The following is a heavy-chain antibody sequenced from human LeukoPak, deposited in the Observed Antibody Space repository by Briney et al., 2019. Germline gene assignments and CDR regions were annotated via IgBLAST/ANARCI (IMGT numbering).Heavy chain of an antibody. D-gene: IGHD5-18*01. V-gene: IGHV4-59*01. J-gene: IGHJ6*02. CDR3: ARITAAAMANYYYYGMDV. CDR1: GGSISSYY. Sequence: SETLSLTCTVSGGSISSYYWSWIREPPGKGVEWVGYIYYSGSTNYNPSLKSRVTISVDTSKNQFSLKLSSVTAADTAVYYCARITAAAMANYYYYGMDVWGQGTTVTVSS. CDR2: IYYSGST.